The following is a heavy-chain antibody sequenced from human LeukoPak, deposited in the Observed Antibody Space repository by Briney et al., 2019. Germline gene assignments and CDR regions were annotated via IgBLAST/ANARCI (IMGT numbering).Heavy chain of an antibody. Sequence: SETLSLTCTVSGGSISSGGYYWSWIRQHPGKGLEWIGYIYYSGSTYSNPSLKSRVTISVDTSKNQFSLKLSSVTAADTAAYYCARGVISTGAFDVWGQGTMVTVSS. D-gene: IGHD1-14*01. V-gene: IGHV4-31*03. CDR3: ARGVISTGAFDV. CDR1: GGSISSGGYY. J-gene: IGHJ3*01. CDR2: IYYSGST.